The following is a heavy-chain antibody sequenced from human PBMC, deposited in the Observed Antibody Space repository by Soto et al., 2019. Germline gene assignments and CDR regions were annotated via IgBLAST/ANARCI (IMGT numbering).Heavy chain of an antibody. Sequence: QVQLVESGGGVVQPERSQRLSCTASKFTFASYVMHWVRQAPGESLEWVALISFDGTNKYYADSVKGRFTISRDNSQNTVYLQMNRLRPEDPAVDYCAREMIPMIMGGMSAMDVWGQGTTVTVS. D-gene: IGHD3-22*01. CDR1: KFTFASYV. J-gene: IGHJ6*02. CDR2: ISFDGTNK. CDR3: AREMIPMIMGGMSAMDV. V-gene: IGHV3-30*04.